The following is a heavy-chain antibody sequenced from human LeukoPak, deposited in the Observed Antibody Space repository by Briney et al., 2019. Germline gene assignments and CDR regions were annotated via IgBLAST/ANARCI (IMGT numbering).Heavy chain of an antibody. Sequence: PGGSLRLSCAASGFTFSSYAMSWVRQAPGKGRGWVSAMSGSGGSTYYADSVKGRFTISRDNSKNTLYLQMNSLRAEDTAVYYGAKVPGYCSGGSCAPFDYWGQGTLVTVSA. V-gene: IGHV3-23*01. D-gene: IGHD2-15*01. J-gene: IGHJ4*02. CDR3: AKVPGYCSGGSCAPFDY. CDR2: MSGSGGST. CDR1: GFTFSSYA.